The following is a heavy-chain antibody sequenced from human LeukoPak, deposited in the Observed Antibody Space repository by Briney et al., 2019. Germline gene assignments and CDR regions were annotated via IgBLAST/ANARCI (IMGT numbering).Heavy chain of an antibody. D-gene: IGHD6-19*01. V-gene: IGHV1-2*02. Sequence: ASVKVSCKASGYTFTGCYMHWVRQAPGQGLEWMGWINPNSGGTNYAQKFQGRVTMTRDTSISTAYMELSRLRSDDTAVYYCARDIVFGYSSGWYNWYFDLWGQGTLVTVSS. CDR2: INPNSGGT. CDR1: GYTFTGCY. CDR3: ARDIVFGYSSGWYNWYFDL. J-gene: IGHJ2*01.